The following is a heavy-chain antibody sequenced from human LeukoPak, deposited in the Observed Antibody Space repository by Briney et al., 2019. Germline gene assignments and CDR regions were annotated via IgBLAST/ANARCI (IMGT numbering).Heavy chain of an antibody. Sequence: PGGSLRLSCAASGFTFSSYWMHWVRQAPGKGLVWVSRINSDGSSTSYADSVKGRFTISRDNAKNTLYLQMNSLRAEDTAVYYCARGSGSYYYYYYMDVWGKGTTVTVSS. CDR1: GFTFSSYW. V-gene: IGHV3-74*01. D-gene: IGHD1-26*01. J-gene: IGHJ6*03. CDR3: ARGSGSYYYYYYMDV. CDR2: INSDGSST.